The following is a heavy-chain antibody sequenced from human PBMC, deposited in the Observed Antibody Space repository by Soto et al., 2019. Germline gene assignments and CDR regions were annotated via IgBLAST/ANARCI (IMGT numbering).Heavy chain of an antibody. Sequence: PGESLKISCKGSGYSFTSYWISWVRQMPGKGLEWMGRIDPSDSYTNYSPSFQGHVTISADKSISTAYLQWSSLKASDTAMYYCARRGLNYYDSSGYYDYWGQGTLVTVSS. CDR2: IDPSDSYT. CDR3: ARRGLNYYDSSGYYDY. J-gene: IGHJ4*02. D-gene: IGHD3-22*01. V-gene: IGHV5-10-1*01. CDR1: GYSFTSYW.